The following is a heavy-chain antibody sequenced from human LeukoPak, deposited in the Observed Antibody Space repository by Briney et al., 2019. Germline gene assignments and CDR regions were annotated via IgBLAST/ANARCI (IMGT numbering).Heavy chain of an antibody. V-gene: IGHV1-69*06. J-gene: IGHJ4*02. D-gene: IGHD3-10*01. Sequence: ASVKVSCKASGGTFSSYAISWVRQAPGQGLEWMGGIIPIFGTANYAQKFQGRVTITADKSTSTAYMELSSLRSEDTAVYYCAREVAGSGSYYLYYFDYWGQGTLVTVSS. CDR3: AREVAGSGSYYLYYFDY. CDR1: GGTFSSYA. CDR2: IIPIFGTA.